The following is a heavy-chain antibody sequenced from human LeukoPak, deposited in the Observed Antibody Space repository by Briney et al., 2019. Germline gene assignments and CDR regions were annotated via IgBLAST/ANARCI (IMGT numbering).Heavy chain of an antibody. J-gene: IGHJ4*02. D-gene: IGHD3-10*01. CDR2: IKTKTDGGTT. CDR3: TTILITMFRGESRSDY. CDR1: GFTFANAW. V-gene: IGHV3-15*01. Sequence: PGGSLRLSCAASGFTFANAWMTWVRQAPGKGLEWVGRIKTKTDGGTTDYAAPVKGRFTISRDDSMNTLYLQMNSLKTEDTAVYYCTTILITMFRGESRSDYWGQGTLVTVSS.